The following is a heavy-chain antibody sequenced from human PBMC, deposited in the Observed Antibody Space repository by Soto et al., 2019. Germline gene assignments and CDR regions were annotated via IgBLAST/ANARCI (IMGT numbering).Heavy chain of an antibody. Sequence: QVQLQESGPGLVKPSETLSLTCTVSGGSVSSGIYYWSWIRQPPGQGLEWIGYIYYSGSTTYNPSLKSRVTISVDTSKNQFSLKLSSVTAADTAVYYCARSLQQLVAADYWGQGTLVTVSS. V-gene: IGHV4-61*01. CDR2: IYYSGST. D-gene: IGHD6-6*01. J-gene: IGHJ4*02. CDR3: ARSLQQLVAADY. CDR1: GGSVSSGIYY.